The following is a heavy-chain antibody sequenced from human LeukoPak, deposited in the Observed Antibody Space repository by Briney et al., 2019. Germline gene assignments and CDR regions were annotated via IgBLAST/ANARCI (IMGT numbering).Heavy chain of an antibody. CDR2: ISVSGGTT. CDR1: GFTFSSYV. J-gene: IGHJ4*02. V-gene: IGHV3-23*01. D-gene: IGHD1-26*01. Sequence: GGSLRLSCAASGFTFSSYVMNWVRQAPGKGLEWVAGISVSGGTTPYADSVKGRFTISRDSSKNTLSLQMNSLRGEDTAVYYCAKKVSGNYPFESWGQGTLVTVSS. CDR3: AKKVSGNYPFES.